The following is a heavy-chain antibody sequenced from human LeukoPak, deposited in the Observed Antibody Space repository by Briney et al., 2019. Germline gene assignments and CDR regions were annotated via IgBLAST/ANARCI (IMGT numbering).Heavy chain of an antibody. CDR3: TTGIGNYYYY. V-gene: IGHV3-23*01. D-gene: IGHD1-14*01. J-gene: IGHJ4*02. Sequence: GGSLRLSCAASGFTFSSYAMSWVRQAPGKGLEWVSAISGSGGSTYYADSVKGRFTISRDNAKNTLYLQMDSLRAEDTAVYYCTTGIGNYYYYWGQGTLVTVAS. CDR2: ISGSGGST. CDR1: GFTFSSYA.